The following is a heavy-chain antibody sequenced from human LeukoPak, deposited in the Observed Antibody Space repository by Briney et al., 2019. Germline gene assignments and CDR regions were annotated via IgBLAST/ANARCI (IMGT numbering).Heavy chain of an antibody. CDR1: AFIFSNFG. D-gene: IGHD3-10*01. Sequence: GGSLRLSCAAPAFIFSNFGMHWVRQAPGGGPEWVAVLWYDGSRKYYADSAKGRFTISRDNSKNTVSLQMNSLRAEDTAMYYCARYRSGSSDYWGQGNLVTVSS. V-gene: IGHV3-33*01. CDR2: LWYDGSRK. CDR3: ARYRSGSSDY. J-gene: IGHJ4*02.